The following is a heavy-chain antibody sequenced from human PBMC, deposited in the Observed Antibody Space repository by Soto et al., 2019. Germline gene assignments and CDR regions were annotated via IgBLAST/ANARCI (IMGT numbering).Heavy chain of an antibody. CDR1: GFSLNDAGVG. CDR3: ARIQDYVWGSYPYDV. CDR2: IFSNDEK. V-gene: IGHV2-26*01. D-gene: IGHD3-16*02. J-gene: IGHJ4*02. Sequence: QVALKESGPVLVKPTETLTLTCTVSGFSLNDAGVGVSWIRQTPGRALEWLAHIFSNDEKSYSTSLYNRLTISKDTSKSQVVLTMTNMGPVDTATYFCARIQDYVWGSYPYDVWGQGSLVTVSS.